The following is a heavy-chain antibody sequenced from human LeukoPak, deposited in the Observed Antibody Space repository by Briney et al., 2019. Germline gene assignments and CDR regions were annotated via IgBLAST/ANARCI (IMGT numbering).Heavy chain of an antibody. D-gene: IGHD3-16*01. J-gene: IGHJ4*02. V-gene: IGHV5-51*01. CDR2: IYPGDSDT. CDR3: LTYSDTFYFDC. CDR1: GYNFTRYW. Sequence: GESLNISCKGSGYNFTRYWIAWVRQMPGRGLEWMGIIYPGDSDTRYSPSFQGQVIISADKSISTAYLQCSSLERSDTALHFLLTYSDTFYFDCWGQGTLVTVSS.